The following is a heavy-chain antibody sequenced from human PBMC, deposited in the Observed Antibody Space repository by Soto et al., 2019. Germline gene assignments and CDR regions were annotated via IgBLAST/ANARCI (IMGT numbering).Heavy chain of an antibody. CDR3: ARDRYYYDSSGYYLFDY. V-gene: IGHV1-69*01. CDR1: GGTFSSYA. CDR2: IIPIFGTA. J-gene: IGHJ4*02. D-gene: IGHD3-22*01. Sequence: QVQLVQSGAEVKKPGSSVKVSCKASGGTFSSYAISWVRQAPGQGLEWMGGIIPIFGTANYAQKFQGRVTITADESTSTAYMELRSLRSEDTAVYYCARDRYYYDSSGYYLFDYWGQGTLVTVSS.